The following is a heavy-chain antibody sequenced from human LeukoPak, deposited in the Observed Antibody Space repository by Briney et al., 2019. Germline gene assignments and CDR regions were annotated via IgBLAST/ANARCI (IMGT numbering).Heavy chain of an antibody. D-gene: IGHD3-22*01. J-gene: IGHJ4*02. V-gene: IGHV3-7*03. CDR2: IKEDGSER. CDR1: AFIFSGHW. Sequence: GGSLRLSCEGSAFIFSGHWMNWVRQTPGKGLEWVASIKEDGSERQYVDSVKGRFSISRDNTKGSLFLQLNSLRAEDTAVYYCAKGGSGYFYYFDYWGQGTLVTVSS. CDR3: AKGGSGYFYYFDY.